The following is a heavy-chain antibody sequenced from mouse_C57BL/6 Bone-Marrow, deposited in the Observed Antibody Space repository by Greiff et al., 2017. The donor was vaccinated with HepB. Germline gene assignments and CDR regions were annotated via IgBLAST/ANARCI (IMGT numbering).Heavy chain of an antibody. CDR2: IYPRSGNT. CDR3: ALSSSYAMDY. D-gene: IGHD1-1*01. V-gene: IGHV1-81*01. J-gene: IGHJ4*01. CDR1: GYTFTSYG. Sequence: QVQLKESGAGLARPGASVKLSCKASGYTFTSYGISWVKQRTGQGLEWIGKIYPRSGNTYYNEKFKGKATLTADKSSSTAYMELRSLTSEDSAVYFCALSSSYAMDYWGQGTSVTVSS.